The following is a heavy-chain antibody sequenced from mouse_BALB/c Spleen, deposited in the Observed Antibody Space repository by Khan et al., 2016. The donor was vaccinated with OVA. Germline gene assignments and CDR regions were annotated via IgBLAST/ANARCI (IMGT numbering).Heavy chain of an antibody. D-gene: IGHD1-3*01. Sequence: VQLKQSGTVLARPGASVKMSCKASGYSFTSYWMYWVKQRPGQGLEWIGGIYPGNSDTDYNQKFKGEAKLTAGTSASTAYMELSSLTNEDSAVYYCTRGGYSSFAYWGQGTLVTVSA. CDR1: GYSFTSYW. V-gene: IGHV1-5*01. CDR3: TRGGYSSFAY. J-gene: IGHJ3*01. CDR2: IYPGNSDT.